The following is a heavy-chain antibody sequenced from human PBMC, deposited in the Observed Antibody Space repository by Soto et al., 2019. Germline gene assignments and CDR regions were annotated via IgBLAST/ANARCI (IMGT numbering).Heavy chain of an antibody. CDR2: ISYSGTT. V-gene: IGHV4-31*03. Sequence: QVQLQESGPGLVKPSQTLSLTCTVSGGSISSGDYYWSWIRQHPGKGLEWVGYISYSGTTHYNPSLKSRVTTSVDTSKNQFSLRLSSVTAADTAVYCCARLHIAPWGGWFDPWGQGTLVTVSS. D-gene: IGHD2-21*01. CDR3: ARLHIAPWGGWFDP. CDR1: GGSISSGDYY. J-gene: IGHJ5*02.